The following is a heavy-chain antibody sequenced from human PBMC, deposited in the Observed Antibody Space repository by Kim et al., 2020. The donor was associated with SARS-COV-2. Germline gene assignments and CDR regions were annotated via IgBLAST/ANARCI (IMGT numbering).Heavy chain of an antibody. CDR1: GYSISSGYY. Sequence: SETLSLTCTVSGYSISSGYYWGWIRQPPGKGLEWIGSIYHSGSNYYNPSLKSRVTISVDTSKNQFSLKLSSVTAADTAVYYCARDGGKYSVSYGLDYWG. J-gene: IGHJ4*01. V-gene: IGHV4-38-2*02. D-gene: IGHD1-26*01. CDR2: IYHSGSN. CDR3: ARDGGKYSVSYGLDY.